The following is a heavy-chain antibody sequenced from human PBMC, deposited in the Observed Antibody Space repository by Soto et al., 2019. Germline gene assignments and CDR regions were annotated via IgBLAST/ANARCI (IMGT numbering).Heavy chain of an antibody. V-gene: IGHV3-30-3*01. CDR3: EREEEVYYFDY. CDR2: ISRDGNNK. CDR1: GFTFNNYA. Sequence: SGGSLRLSCAASGFTFNNYAIHWVRQAPGKGLEWVAAISRDGNNKYYADSVKGRFTISRDNSKNTLYLQMNSLRAEDTAVFYCEREEEVYYFDYWGQGTLVTVSS. J-gene: IGHJ4*02.